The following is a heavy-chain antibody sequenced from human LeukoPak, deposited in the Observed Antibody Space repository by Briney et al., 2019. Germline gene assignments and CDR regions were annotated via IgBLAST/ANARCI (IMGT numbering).Heavy chain of an antibody. CDR3: ANVGATNWHYAFAI. V-gene: IGHV3-23*01. Sequence: GGSLRLSCAASGFSFSTYAMSWVRQAPGKGLEWVSFITSNGGSTYYSDSVKGRLTISRDNSKNTLYLQVNSLRAEDTAVYYCANVGATNWHYAFAIWGQGTTVTVSS. D-gene: IGHD1-26*01. J-gene: IGHJ3*02. CDR1: GFSFSTYA. CDR2: ITSNGGST.